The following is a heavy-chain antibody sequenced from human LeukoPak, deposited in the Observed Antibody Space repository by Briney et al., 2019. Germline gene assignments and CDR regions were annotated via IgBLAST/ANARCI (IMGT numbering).Heavy chain of an antibody. Sequence: PSETLSLTRAVYGGSLSGYYWGWIRQPPGRGLEWVGDINHSGSTTSTPSLKSRVTISVDTSKTQSSLQLSSLTAADTAVYYCARAQYVLRARVRVTAPNYGMDVWGKGTTVTVSS. V-gene: IGHV4-34*01. CDR2: INHSGST. J-gene: IGHJ6*04. CDR1: GGSLSGYY. D-gene: IGHD2/OR15-2a*01. CDR3: ARAQYVLRARVRVTAPNYGMDV.